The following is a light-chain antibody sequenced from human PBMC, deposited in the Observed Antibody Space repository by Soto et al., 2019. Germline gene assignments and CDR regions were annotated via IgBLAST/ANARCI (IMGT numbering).Light chain of an antibody. CDR2: GAS. Sequence: EIVMMQSVATLSVSTGERATLSPRASQSVSSNLAWYQQKPGQPPRLLIYGASTRATGIPARFSGSGSGTEFTLTISSLQSEDFAVYYCQHYNNRPLTFGGGTKVDIK. CDR3: QHYNNRPLT. V-gene: IGKV3-15*01. J-gene: IGKJ4*01. CDR1: QSVSSN.